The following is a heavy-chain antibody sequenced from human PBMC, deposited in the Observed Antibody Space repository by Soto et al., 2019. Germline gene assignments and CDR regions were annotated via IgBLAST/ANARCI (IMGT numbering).Heavy chain of an antibody. D-gene: IGHD3-3*01. CDR1: GGSISSYY. CDR2: IYYSGST. J-gene: IGHJ6*03. V-gene: IGHV4-59*01. Sequence: QVQLQESGPGLVKPSETLSLTCTVSGGSISSYYWSWIRQPPGKGLEGIGDIYYSGSTNYNPSLTRRVTISVDTSKNQFSLKLSSVTAADTAVYYCARGGYYDFWSGYPPTSYYMDVWGKGTTVTVSS. CDR3: ARGGYYDFWSGYPPTSYYMDV.